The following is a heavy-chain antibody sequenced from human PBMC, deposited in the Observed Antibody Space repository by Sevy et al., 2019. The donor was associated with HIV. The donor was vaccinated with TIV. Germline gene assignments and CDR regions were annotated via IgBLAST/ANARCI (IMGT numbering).Heavy chain of an antibody. CDR1: GDSFNSNYY. V-gene: IGHV4-39*01. D-gene: IGHD3-16*02. J-gene: IGHJ4*02. CDR3: ARARASVVGNRGYFDY. CDR2: INYSGST. Sequence: SETLSLTCTVSGDSFNSNYYWDWIRQPPGKGLERIGSINYSGSTYYNPSLKSRVTMSVDTSKKQFSLNLSSVTAADTAVYYCARARASVVGNRGYFDYWGQGILVTVSS.